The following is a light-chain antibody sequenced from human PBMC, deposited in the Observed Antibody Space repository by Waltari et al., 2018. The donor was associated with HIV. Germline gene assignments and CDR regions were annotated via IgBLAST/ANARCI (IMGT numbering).Light chain of an antibody. Sequence: QSVLTQPPSVSGAPAQRVTSPCTGSSPNTGASYDVPWPQQPPGTAPKLLIYGNTNRPSGVSDRFSGSKSGTSASLAITGLQAEDEADYYCQSYDSRQSGFWVFGGGTTLTVL. CDR1: SPNTGASYD. CDR2: GNT. V-gene: IGLV1-40*01. J-gene: IGLJ3*02. CDR3: QSYDSRQSGFWV.